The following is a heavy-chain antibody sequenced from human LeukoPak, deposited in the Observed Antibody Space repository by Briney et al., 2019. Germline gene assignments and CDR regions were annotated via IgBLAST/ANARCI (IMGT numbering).Heavy chain of an antibody. CDR2: INAGNGYT. J-gene: IGHJ4*02. D-gene: IGHD3-22*01. CDR3: ARERESGSYDTSGPYSFGY. CDR1: GYTFIRYG. Sequence: GASVKVSCKASGYTFIRYGIHWVRQAPGQRLEWMGWINAGNGYTENSQKLQGRVTITRDTSANTIYMELSSLRSEDTAVYYCARERESGSYDTSGPYSFGYWGQGTLVTVSS. V-gene: IGHV1-3*01.